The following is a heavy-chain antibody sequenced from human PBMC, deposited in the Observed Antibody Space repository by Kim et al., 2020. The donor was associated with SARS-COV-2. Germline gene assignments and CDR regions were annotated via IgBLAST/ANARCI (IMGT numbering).Heavy chain of an antibody. D-gene: IGHD6-13*01. Sequence: ADSVEGGFTIARDNAKTSLYLQMNSLSAEDTAVYYCARVALGSSSWYWFDPWGQGTLVTVSS. CDR3: ARVALGSSSWYWFDP. V-gene: IGHV3-11*05. J-gene: IGHJ5*02.